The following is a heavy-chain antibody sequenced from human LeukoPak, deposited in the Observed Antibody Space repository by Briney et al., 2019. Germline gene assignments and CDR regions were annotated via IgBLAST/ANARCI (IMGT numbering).Heavy chain of an antibody. D-gene: IGHD3-10*01. CDR2: IYYSGST. V-gene: IGHV4-59*01. J-gene: IGHJ5*02. CDR1: GGSISTYY. CDR3: ARGSKYYGSGT. Sequence: SETLSLTCTVSGGSISTYYWSWLRQPPGKGLEWIGYIYYSGSTNYNPSLNSRVTISVDTSKHQFSLKLSSVTAADTAVYYCARGSKYYGSGTWGQGTLVTVSS.